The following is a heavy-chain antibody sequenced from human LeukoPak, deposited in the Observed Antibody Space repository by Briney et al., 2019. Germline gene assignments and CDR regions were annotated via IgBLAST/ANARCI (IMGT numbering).Heavy chain of an antibody. CDR2: TSGST. D-gene: IGHD4-17*01. CDR3: ARGGDYVSSYYYYGMDV. V-gene: IGHV4-4*07. J-gene: IGHJ6*02. Sequence: TSGSTNYNPSLKSRVTMSVDTSKNQFSLKLSSVTAADTAVYYCARGGDYVSSYYYYGMDVWGQGTTVTVSS.